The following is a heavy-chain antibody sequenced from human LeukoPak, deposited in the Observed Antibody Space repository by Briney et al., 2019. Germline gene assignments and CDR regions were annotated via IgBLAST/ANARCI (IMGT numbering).Heavy chain of an antibody. V-gene: IGHV3-23*01. Sequence: GGSLRLSCAASGFTFSNYDMTWVRQAPGKGLEWVSAISGSGGSTYYADSVKGRFTISRDNSKNTLYLQMNSLRAEDTAVYYCAKDLSRWLQLYGFDYWGQGTLVTVSS. CDR1: GFTFSNYD. CDR2: ISGSGGST. CDR3: AKDLSRWLQLYGFDY. J-gene: IGHJ4*02. D-gene: IGHD5-24*01.